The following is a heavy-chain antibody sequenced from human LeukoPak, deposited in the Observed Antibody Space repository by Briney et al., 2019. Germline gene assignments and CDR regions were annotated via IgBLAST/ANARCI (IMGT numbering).Heavy chain of an antibody. J-gene: IGHJ4*02. CDR1: GGSISSNTYF. D-gene: IGHD3-22*01. CDR3: ASRYYYDSSGFY. Sequence: SETLSLTCTVSGGSISSNTYFWSWIRQPPGKGLEWIGEINHSGSTNYNPSLKSRVTISVDTSKNQFSLKLSSVTAADTAVYYCASRYYYDSSGFYWGQGTLVTVSS. V-gene: IGHV4-39*07. CDR2: INHSGST.